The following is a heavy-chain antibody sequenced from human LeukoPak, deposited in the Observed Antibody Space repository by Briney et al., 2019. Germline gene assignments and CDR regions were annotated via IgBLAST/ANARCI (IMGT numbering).Heavy chain of an antibody. CDR1: GGTFSSYA. D-gene: IGHD4-17*01. CDR2: IIPIFGTA. V-gene: IGHV1-69*13. Sequence: SVKVSCKASGGTFSSYAISGVRQAPGQGLEWMGGIIPIFGTANYAQKFQGRVTITADESTSTAYMELSSLRSEDTAVYYCARADYGDYDTAYYFDYWGQGTLVTVSS. CDR3: ARADYGDYDTAYYFDY. J-gene: IGHJ4*02.